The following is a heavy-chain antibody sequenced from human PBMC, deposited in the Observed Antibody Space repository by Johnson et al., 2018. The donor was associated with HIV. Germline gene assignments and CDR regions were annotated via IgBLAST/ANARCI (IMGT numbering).Heavy chain of an antibody. CDR1: GFTFSSYA. D-gene: IGHD6-19*01. CDR3: ARDGPSTGLGPDAFDI. Sequence: QMLLVESGGGLIQPGGSLRLSCAASGFTFSSYAMHWVRQAPGKGLEWVAVISYDGSNKYYADSVKGRFTISRDNSKNTLYLQMNSLRAEDTAVYYCARDGPSTGLGPDAFDIWGQGTMVTVSS. J-gene: IGHJ3*02. CDR2: ISYDGSNK. V-gene: IGHV3-30*04.